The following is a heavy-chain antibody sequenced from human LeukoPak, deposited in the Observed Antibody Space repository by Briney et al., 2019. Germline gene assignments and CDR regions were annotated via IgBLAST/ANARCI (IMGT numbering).Heavy chain of an antibody. CDR1: GFTFDDYA. CDR3: AKQVGFGELLFDY. V-gene: IGHV3-9*01. D-gene: IGHD3-10*01. CDR2: ISWNSGSI. J-gene: IGHJ4*02. Sequence: GGSLRLSCAASGFTFDDYAMHWVRQAPGKGLEWVSGISWNSGSIGYADSVKGRFTISRDNAKNSLYLQMNSLRAEDTAVYYCAKQVGFGELLFDYWGQGTLVTVSS.